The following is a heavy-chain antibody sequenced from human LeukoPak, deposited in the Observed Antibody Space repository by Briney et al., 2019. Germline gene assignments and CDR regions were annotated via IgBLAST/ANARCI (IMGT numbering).Heavy chain of an antibody. D-gene: IGHD2-15*01. CDR2: IYYSGHT. CDR1: GGSITTSSSY. V-gene: IGHV4-39*07. CDR3: ARRGKLGYCSGGSCHAPNYYYYYMDV. J-gene: IGHJ6*03. Sequence: PSETLSLTCTVSGGSITTSSSYWGWIRQPPGKGLQWIANIYYSGHTYYNPSLESRATISLDTSRNQFSLKLSSLTAADTAVYYCARRGKLGYCSGGSCHAPNYYYYYMDVWGKGTTVTISS.